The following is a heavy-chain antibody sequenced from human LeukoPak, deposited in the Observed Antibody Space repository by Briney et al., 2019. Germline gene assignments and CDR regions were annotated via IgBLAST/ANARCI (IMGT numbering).Heavy chain of an antibody. D-gene: IGHD3-10*01. Sequence: PSEALSLTCTVSGGSISSGGYYWRWIRQHPGKGLEWIGYIYYSGSTYYNPSLKSRVAISVDTSKNQFSLKLSSVTAADTAVYYCARGHIVVQGVPFDYWGQGTLVTVSS. CDR3: ARGHIVVQGVPFDY. CDR2: IYYSGST. V-gene: IGHV4-31*03. CDR1: GGSISSGGYY. J-gene: IGHJ4*02.